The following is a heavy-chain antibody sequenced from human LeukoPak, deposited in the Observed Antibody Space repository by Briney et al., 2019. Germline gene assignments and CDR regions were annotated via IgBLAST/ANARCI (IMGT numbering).Heavy chain of an antibody. CDR2: VFPEDSDT. CDR1: GYKFATFW. Sequence: GESLKISCKSSGYKFATFWIGWVRQMPGKGLEWMGIVFPEDSDTRYNPSFKGQVTISADRSTKTAHLQWSSLKASDTAIYYCVRSDVGYSYGYFDYWGQGTQVTVSP. V-gene: IGHV5-51*01. D-gene: IGHD5-18*01. CDR3: VRSDVGYSYGYFDY. J-gene: IGHJ4*02.